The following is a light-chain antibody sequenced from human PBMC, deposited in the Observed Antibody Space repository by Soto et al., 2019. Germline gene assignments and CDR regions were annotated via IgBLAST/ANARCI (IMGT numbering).Light chain of an antibody. V-gene: IGKV3-11*01. CDR1: QSVSSY. CDR2: DAS. CDR3: QHRANWPLT. J-gene: IGKJ4*01. Sequence: EIVLTQSPATQSLSPGERAPLSCRASQSVSSYLAWYQQRPGQAPRLLIYDASNRATGVPARFSGSGSGTDFTLTISSLEPEDFAVYYCQHRANWPLTFGGGTKLEIK.